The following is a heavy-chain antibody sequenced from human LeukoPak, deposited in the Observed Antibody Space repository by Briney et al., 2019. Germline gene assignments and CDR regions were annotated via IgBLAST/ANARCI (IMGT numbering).Heavy chain of an antibody. CDR3: ARESLKITMIVVGEFDY. CDR2: ISSSSSYI. CDR1: GFTFSSYS. D-gene: IGHD3-22*01. J-gene: IGHJ4*02. V-gene: IGHV3-21*01. Sequence: PGGSLRLSCAASGFTFSSYSMNWVRQAPGRGLEWVSSISSSSSYIYYADSVKGRFTISRDNSKNTLYLQMNSLRAEDTAVYYCARESLKITMIVVGEFDYWGQGTLVTVSS.